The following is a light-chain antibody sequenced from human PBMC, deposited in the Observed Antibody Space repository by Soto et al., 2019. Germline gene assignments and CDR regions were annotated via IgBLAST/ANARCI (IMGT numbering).Light chain of an antibody. CDR3: QQYNSYSPT. J-gene: IGKJ1*01. Sequence: DIQMTQSLSTLSASVGDRVTITCRASQSISTWLAWYQQEPGKAPKLLIHKASSLQSGVPSRFSGSGSGTDFTLTISSLHPDDFATYYCQQYNSYSPTFGQGTRVEIK. CDR1: QSISTW. V-gene: IGKV1-5*03. CDR2: KAS.